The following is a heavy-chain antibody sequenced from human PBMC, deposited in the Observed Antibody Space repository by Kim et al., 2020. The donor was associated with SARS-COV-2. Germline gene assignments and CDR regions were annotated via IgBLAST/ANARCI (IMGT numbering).Heavy chain of an antibody. CDR2: IYPGDSDT. CDR3: ARPGYSSSLGLHDAFDI. Sequence: GESLKISCKGSGYSFTSYWIGWVRQMPGKGLEWMGIIYPGDSDTRYSPSFQGQVTISADKSISTAYLQWSSLKASDTAMYYCARPGYSSSLGLHDAFDIWGQGTMVTVSS. CDR1: GYSFTSYW. D-gene: IGHD6-6*01. V-gene: IGHV5-51*01. J-gene: IGHJ3*02.